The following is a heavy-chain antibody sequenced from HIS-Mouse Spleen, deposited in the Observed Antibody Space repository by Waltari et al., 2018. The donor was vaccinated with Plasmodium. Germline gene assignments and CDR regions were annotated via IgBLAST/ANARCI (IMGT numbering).Heavy chain of an antibody. D-gene: IGHD6-13*01. V-gene: IGHV1-69*04. CDR2: IIPILGIT. J-gene: IGHJ3*02. CDR3: ARVLSIAAAGKDAFDI. CDR1: GGTFSSYA. Sequence: QVQLVQSGAEVTKPGSSVKVSCKASGGTFSSYAIRWVRQAPGQGLEWMGSIIPILGITNYAQNFQGRVTITADKSTSTAYMELSSLRSEDTAVYYCARVLSIAAAGKDAFDIWGQGTMVTVSS.